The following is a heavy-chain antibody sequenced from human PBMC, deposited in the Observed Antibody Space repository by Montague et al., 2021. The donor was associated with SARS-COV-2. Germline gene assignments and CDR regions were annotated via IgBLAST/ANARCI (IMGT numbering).Heavy chain of an antibody. CDR2: FYSVGST. Sequence: SETLSLTCTVSGASVGSSDWGWIRQSPGKGLEWIGYFYSVGSTDYIPSLKSRATISRDTSKNQFSLKVRSVTAADTAVYYCARETMTADAFDIWGQGTMVTVSS. V-gene: IGHV4-59*02. CDR1: GASVGSSD. J-gene: IGHJ3*02. D-gene: IGHD1-14*01. CDR3: ARETMTADAFDI.